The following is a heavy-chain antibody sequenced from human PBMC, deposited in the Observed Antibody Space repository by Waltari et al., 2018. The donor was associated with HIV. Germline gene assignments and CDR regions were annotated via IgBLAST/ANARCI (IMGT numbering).Heavy chain of an antibody. D-gene: IGHD3-16*01. CDR3: AKDLGDYVWGMFTGAHFDS. CDR1: GFPFDTYA. V-gene: IGHV3-23*01. J-gene: IGHJ4*02. CDR2: ISGSGDIA. Sequence: EVQLLESGGHLIQPGGSLRLSCAASGFPFDTYALNWVRRAPGRMLEWVGAISGSGDIAYSADSVKGRFSISRDTSKNTLFLQMTSLRAEDTAVYYCAKDLGDYVWGMFTGAHFDSWGQGTLVTVSS.